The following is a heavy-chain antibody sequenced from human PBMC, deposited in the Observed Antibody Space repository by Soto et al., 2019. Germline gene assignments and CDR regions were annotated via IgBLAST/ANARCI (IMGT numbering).Heavy chain of an antibody. CDR3: TRKRFGMDV. Sequence: PGGSLRLSCAASGFTFSSYGMHWVRQAPGQGLEWVAVIWYDGSNKYYADSVKGRFTISRDNSKNTLYLQMNNLRAEDTAVYFCTRKRFGMDVWGQGTTVTVSS. CDR1: GFTFSSYG. CDR2: IWYDGSNK. V-gene: IGHV3-33*01. J-gene: IGHJ6*02.